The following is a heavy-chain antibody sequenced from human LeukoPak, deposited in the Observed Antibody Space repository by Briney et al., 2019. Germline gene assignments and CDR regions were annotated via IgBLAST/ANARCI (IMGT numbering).Heavy chain of an antibody. J-gene: IGHJ4*02. CDR1: GGSISSYY. V-gene: IGHV4-59*12. CDR2: IYYSGST. D-gene: IGHD6-13*01. Sequence: SETLSLTCTVSGGSISSYYWSWIRQPPGKGLEWIGYIYYSGSTNYNPSLKSRVTMSVDTSKNQFSLKLSSVTAADTAVYYCARDLLAAAGTMYYFDYWGQGTLVTVSS. CDR3: ARDLLAAAGTMYYFDY.